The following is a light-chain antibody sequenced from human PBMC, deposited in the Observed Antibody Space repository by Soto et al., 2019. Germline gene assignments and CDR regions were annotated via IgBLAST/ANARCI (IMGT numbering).Light chain of an antibody. CDR3: QHYQRYPLT. V-gene: IGKV1-5*03. J-gene: IGKJ1*01. Sequence: DIQMTQSPSTLSAFVGDRVTITCRASQSISTWLAWYQQKPGHAPNLLIYKASTLKSGVPSRFSGSGSGTEFTLTISSLQPDDFAIYYCQHYQRYPLTFGQGTKVEIK. CDR1: QSISTW. CDR2: KAS.